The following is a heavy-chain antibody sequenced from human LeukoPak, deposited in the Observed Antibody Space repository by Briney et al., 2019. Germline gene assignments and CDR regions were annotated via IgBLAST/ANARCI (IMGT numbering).Heavy chain of an antibody. D-gene: IGHD4-23*01. Sequence: GGSLRLSCAASGFTFSDYYMSWIRQAPGKGLEWVGRIKSKTDGGTTDYAAPVKGRFTISRDDSKNTLYLQMNSLKTEDTAVYYCTMSSVVPGAFDIWGQGTMVTVSS. CDR2: IKSKTDGGTT. V-gene: IGHV3-15*01. CDR3: TMSSVVPGAFDI. CDR1: GFTFSDYY. J-gene: IGHJ3*02.